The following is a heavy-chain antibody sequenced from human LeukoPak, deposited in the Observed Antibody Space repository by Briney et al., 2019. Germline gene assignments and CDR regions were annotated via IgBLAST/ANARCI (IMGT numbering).Heavy chain of an antibody. CDR1: GGSISSYY. Sequence: SETLSLTCTVSGGSISSYYWSWIRQPPGKRLEWIAYIYYSGSTNYNPSLKSRVTISVDTSKNQFSLKLSSMTAADTAVYYCARGGGSFPYFDYWGQGTLVTVSS. CDR3: ARGGGSFPYFDY. CDR2: IYYSGST. J-gene: IGHJ4*02. V-gene: IGHV4-59*01. D-gene: IGHD2-15*01.